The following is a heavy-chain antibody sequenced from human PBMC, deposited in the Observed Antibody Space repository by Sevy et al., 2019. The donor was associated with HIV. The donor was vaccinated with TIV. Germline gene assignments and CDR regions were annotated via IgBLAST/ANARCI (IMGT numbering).Heavy chain of an antibody. CDR1: GFTFSAYA. J-gene: IGHJ1*01. V-gene: IGHV3-23*01. D-gene: IGHD3-10*01. CDR2: ISSSGGST. Sequence: GGSLRLSCAASGFTFSAYAMSWVRQAPGKGLEWVSFISSSGGSTYYADSVKGRFSISRDTSKNTLYLQMNSLRAEDKAVYYCATLRGGLYGSGYFQNCGQGTQVTVSS. CDR3: ATLRGGLYGSGYFQN.